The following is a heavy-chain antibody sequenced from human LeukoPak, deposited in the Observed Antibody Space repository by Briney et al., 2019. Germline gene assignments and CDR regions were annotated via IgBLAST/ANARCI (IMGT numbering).Heavy chain of an antibody. CDR2: INHRGDIT. V-gene: IGHV1-46*01. CDR3: ARGNGSRWPHYHYMDV. CDR1: GYAFTNHY. D-gene: IGHD6-13*01. J-gene: IGHJ6*03. Sequence: ASVKVSCKASGYAFTNHYMHWARRAPEQGPEWMGLINHRGDITTSAQRFQDRITMTRDTSTSTDYMELRSLTSEDTAVYYCARGNGSRWPHYHYMDVWGKGTTVIVSS.